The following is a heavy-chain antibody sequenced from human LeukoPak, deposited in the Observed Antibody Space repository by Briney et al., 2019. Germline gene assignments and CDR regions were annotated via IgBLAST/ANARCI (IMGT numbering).Heavy chain of an antibody. Sequence: PGGSLRLSCAASRFTLSSYWMSWVRQAPGKGLEWVANIKQDGSQKYYVDSVKGRFTISRDNAKNSLYLQMNSLRAEDTAVYYCARNIKLLRNYYYYMDVWGKGTTVTVSS. CDR3: ARNIKLLRNYYYYMDV. J-gene: IGHJ6*03. D-gene: IGHD1-26*01. CDR1: RFTLSSYW. V-gene: IGHV3-7*01. CDR2: IKQDGSQK.